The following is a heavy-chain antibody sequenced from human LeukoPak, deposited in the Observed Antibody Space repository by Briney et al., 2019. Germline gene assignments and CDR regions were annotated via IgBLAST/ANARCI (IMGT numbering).Heavy chain of an antibody. J-gene: IGHJ1*01. CDR1: GFTFSSYW. V-gene: IGHV3-74*01. CDR3: ARGEDGDYYFQH. D-gene: IGHD4-17*01. CDR2: IKSDGSTT. Sequence: PGGSLRLSCTASGFTFSSYWMHWVRQAPGKGLVWVSRIKSDGSTTTYADSVKGRFTISRDNAKNTLYLQMNSLRAEDTAVYYCARGEDGDYYFQHWGQGTLVTVSS.